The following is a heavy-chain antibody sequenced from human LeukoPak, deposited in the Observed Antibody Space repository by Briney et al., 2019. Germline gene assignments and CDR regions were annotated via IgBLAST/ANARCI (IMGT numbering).Heavy chain of an antibody. V-gene: IGHV4-31*03. J-gene: IGHJ4*02. D-gene: IGHD4-17*01. Sequence: SSETLSLTCTVSGGSISRGGYYWNWIRQHPREGLEWIGYFYYSRTTSYNPSLKSRATISVDTSNNQFSLKLSSVTAADTAVYYCARGDYGLYFFDSWGRGTLVTVSS. CDR1: GGSISRGGYY. CDR2: FYYSRTT. CDR3: ARGDYGLYFFDS.